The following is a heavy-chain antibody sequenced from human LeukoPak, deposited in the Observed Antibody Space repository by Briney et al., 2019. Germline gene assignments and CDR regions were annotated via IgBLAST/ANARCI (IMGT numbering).Heavy chain of an antibody. D-gene: IGHD4-17*01. J-gene: IGHJ4*02. CDR2: INPNSGGT. CDR1: GYTFTGYY. V-gene: IGHV1-2*04. CDR3: ARSNGDDDYCFDY. Sequence: ASVKVSCKASGYTFTGYYMHWVRQAPGQGLEWMGWINPNSGGTNYAQKFQGWVTMTRDTSISTAYMELSRLRSDDTAVYYCARSNGDDDYCFDYWGQGTLVTVSS.